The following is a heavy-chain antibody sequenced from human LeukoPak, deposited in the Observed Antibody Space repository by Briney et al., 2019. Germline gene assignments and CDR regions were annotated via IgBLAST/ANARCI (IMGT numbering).Heavy chain of an antibody. Sequence: GGSLRLSCAASGFTFSSYGMHWVRQAPGKGLEWVAVIWYDGSNKYYADSVKGRFTTSRDNSKNTLYLQMNSLRAEDTAVYYCAKDRYSSSCLDYWGQGTLVTVSS. CDR2: IWYDGSNK. V-gene: IGHV3-33*06. D-gene: IGHD6-13*01. CDR1: GFTFSSYG. CDR3: AKDRYSSSCLDY. J-gene: IGHJ4*02.